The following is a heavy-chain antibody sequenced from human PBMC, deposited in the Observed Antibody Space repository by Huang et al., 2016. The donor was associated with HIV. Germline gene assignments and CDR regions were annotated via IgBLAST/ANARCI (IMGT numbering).Heavy chain of an antibody. CDR3: AKGGSAAAVLDF. Sequence: QVQLVESGGGVVQPGRSLRISCAASGFTFSSYGMHGVRQAPGKGLEGVAVISYDGKTKYYADSVKGRFSISRDNSKTTVYLQLNSLRVEDTAVYYCAKGGSAAAVLDFWGQGTLVTVSS. CDR1: GFTFSSYG. CDR2: ISYDGKTK. D-gene: IGHD6-13*01. J-gene: IGHJ4*02. V-gene: IGHV3-30*18.